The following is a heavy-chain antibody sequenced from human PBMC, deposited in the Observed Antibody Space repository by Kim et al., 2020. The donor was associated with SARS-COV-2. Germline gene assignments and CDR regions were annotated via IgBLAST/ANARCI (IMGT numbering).Heavy chain of an antibody. Sequence: GGSLRLSCAASGFTFSSYWMHWVRQAPGKGLVWVSRINSDGSSTSYADSVKGRFTISRDNAKNTLCLQMNSLRAEDTAVYYCARDSSYDFWSGYIEKGVSRKKSYCDSWGQGTLVSVS. D-gene: IGHD3-3*01. V-gene: IGHV3-74*01. CDR2: INSDGSST. CDR1: GFTFSSYW. CDR3: ARDSSYDFWSGYIEKGVSRKKSYCDS. J-gene: IGHJ4*02.